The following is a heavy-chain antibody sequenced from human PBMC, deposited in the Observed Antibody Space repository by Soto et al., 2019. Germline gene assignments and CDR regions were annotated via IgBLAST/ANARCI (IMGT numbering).Heavy chain of an antibody. CDR3: ARGRSNDFSSSPPPRFDP. CDR2: IGTLRDT. Sequence: QLVESGGGFVQPGGSLTLSCVASGFTFKTYDMYWVRQVPGQGLEWVSGIGTLRDTYYSAAVAGRFLVSRENGRNSVYLQMNSLRVGDSGIYFCARGRSNDFSSSPPPRFDPRGRGTLVTVSS. V-gene: IGHV3-13*01. D-gene: IGHD2-21*02. CDR1: GFTFKTYD. J-gene: IGHJ5*02.